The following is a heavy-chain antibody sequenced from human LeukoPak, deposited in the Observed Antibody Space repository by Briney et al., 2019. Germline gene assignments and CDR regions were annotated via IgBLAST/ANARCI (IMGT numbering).Heavy chain of an antibody. CDR2: IYYSGST. J-gene: IGHJ5*02. V-gene: IGHV4-31*03. Sequence: SETLSLTCTVSGGSISSGGYYWSWIRQHPGKGLEWIGYIYYSGSTYYNPSLKSRVTITLDTSNNQFSLKLSSVTAADTAVYYCARDGIAYNWFDPWGQGTLVTVSP. D-gene: IGHD2-21*01. CDR3: ARDGIAYNWFDP. CDR1: GGSISSGGYY.